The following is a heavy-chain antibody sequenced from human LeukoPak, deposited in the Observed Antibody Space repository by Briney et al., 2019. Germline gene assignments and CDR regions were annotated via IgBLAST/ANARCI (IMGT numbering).Heavy chain of an antibody. V-gene: IGHV3-74*01. Sequence: GGSLRLSCAASGFTFSNYWMHWVRQSPGKGLVWVSRVNGDGSATNYADSVKGRFTISRDNAKNTLYLQMNSLRPEDTAVYYCARNHYGSVDYWGQGTLVTVSS. CDR2: VNGDGSAT. CDR1: GFTFSNYW. J-gene: IGHJ4*02. CDR3: ARNHYGSVDY. D-gene: IGHD3-10*01.